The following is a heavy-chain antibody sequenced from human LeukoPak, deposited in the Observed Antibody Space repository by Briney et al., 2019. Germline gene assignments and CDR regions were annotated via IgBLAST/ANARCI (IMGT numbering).Heavy chain of an antibody. D-gene: IGHD3-22*01. Sequence: ASXKVSCKASGGTFISYAISWVRQAPGQGLEWMGRIIPIFGTANYAQKFQGRVTITTDESTSTAYMELSSLRSEDTAVYYCARGEYYYDSSGYEFDYWGQGTLVTVSS. CDR3: ARGEYYYDSSGYEFDY. V-gene: IGHV1-69*05. CDR1: GGTFISYA. J-gene: IGHJ4*02. CDR2: IIPIFGTA.